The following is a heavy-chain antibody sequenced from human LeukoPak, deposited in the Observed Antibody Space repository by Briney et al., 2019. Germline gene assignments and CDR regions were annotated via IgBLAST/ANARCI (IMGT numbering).Heavy chain of an antibody. J-gene: IGHJ4*02. Sequence: GGSLRLSCTASGFTFSSYWMDWVRQAPGKGLEWVANIKQDGSEKYYVDSVKGRFTISRDNAKNSLYLQMNSLRAENTAVYYCARDRDWYSFDSWGQGTLVTVSS. CDR2: IKQDGSEK. D-gene: IGHD6-19*01. CDR3: ARDRDWYSFDS. CDR1: GFTFSSYW. V-gene: IGHV3-7*03.